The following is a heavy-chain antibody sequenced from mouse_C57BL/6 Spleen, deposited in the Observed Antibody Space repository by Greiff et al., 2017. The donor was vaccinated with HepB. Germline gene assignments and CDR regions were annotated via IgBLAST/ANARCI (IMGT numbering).Heavy chain of an antibody. CDR1: GYTFTSYT. CDR2: INPSSGYT. J-gene: IGHJ4*01. Sequence: QVQLQQSGAELARPGASVKMSCKASGYTFTSYTMHWVKQRPGQGLEWIGYINPSSGYTKYNQKFKDKATLTADKSSSSAYMQLSSLTSEDSAVYYCARSKADYAMDYWGQGTSVTVSS. CDR3: ARSKADYAMDY. V-gene: IGHV1-4*01.